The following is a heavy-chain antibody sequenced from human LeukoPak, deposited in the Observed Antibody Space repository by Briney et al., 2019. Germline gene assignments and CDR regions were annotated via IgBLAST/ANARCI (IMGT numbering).Heavy chain of an antibody. D-gene: IGHD5-12*01. CDR3: ASGGYSAYLWDH. Sequence: GGSLRLSCAASGFTFSDYDMSWIRQAPGKGLEWVSYISSSSSDTNYADSVKGRFTISRDNAKKSLYVQMKSLRAEDTAVYYCASGGYSAYLWDHWGQGTLVTVSS. V-gene: IGHV3-11*06. J-gene: IGHJ4*02. CDR1: GFTFSDYD. CDR2: ISSSSSDT.